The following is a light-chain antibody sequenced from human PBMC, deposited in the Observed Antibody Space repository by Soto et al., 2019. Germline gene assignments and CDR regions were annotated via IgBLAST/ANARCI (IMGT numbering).Light chain of an antibody. CDR3: AAWDDSLNGEV. CDR1: SSNIGNHY. CDR2: RNN. J-gene: IGLJ2*01. V-gene: IGLV1-47*01. Sequence: QSVLTQPPSASGTPGQRVTISCSGSSSNIGNHYVSCYQQLPGTASKLLMYRNNQRPSGVPDRFSGARSGTSASLAISVLRSEDEADYYCAAWDDSLNGEVFGGGTKLTVL.